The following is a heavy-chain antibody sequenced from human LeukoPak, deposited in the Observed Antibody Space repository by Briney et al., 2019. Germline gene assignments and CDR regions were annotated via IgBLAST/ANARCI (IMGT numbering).Heavy chain of an antibody. D-gene: IGHD2-21*02. J-gene: IGHJ4*02. CDR3: TKCMTASGTCVFAS. V-gene: IGHV3-23*01. CDR1: GFTFKNYA. CDR2: ISGSGDNT. Sequence: PGGSLRLSCAASGFTFKNYAMTWVRQAPGKGLEWVSGISGSGDNTYYADSDSVKGRFTISRDNPKNTLYLQMNSLGAEDTAIYYCTKCMTASGTCVFASWGQGTLVTVSS.